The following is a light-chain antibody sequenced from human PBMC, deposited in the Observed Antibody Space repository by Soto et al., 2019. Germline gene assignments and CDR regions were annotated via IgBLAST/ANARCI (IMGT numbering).Light chain of an antibody. J-gene: IGKJ4*01. V-gene: IGKV1-5*01. CDR2: DAS. CDR3: LQANSFPLT. Sequence: DIPLTQSPSTLSASVGDRVTITCRASHSISIWLAWYQQKPGKAPKLLIYDASSLESGVPLRFSGSGSGTEFTLTISNLQPDDFATYYCLQANSFPLTFGGGTKVDIK. CDR1: HSISIW.